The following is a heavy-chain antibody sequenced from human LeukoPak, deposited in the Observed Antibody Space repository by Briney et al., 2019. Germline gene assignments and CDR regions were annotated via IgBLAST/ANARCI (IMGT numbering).Heavy chain of an antibody. D-gene: IGHD5-12*01. CDR1: GFTFRSYA. V-gene: IGHV3-23*01. CDR2: ISGSGGST. CDR3: ATVPRSGYYYFDY. J-gene: IGHJ4*02. Sequence: GGSLRLSCAASGFTFRSYAMTWVRQAPGKGLEWVSFISGSGGSTYYADSVKGRFTIPKDKSRNTLFLQMNSLRAEDTAVYYCATVPRSGYYYFDYWGQGTLVTVSS.